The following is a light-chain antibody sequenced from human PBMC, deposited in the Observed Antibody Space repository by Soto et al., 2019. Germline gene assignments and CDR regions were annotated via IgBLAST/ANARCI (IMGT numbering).Light chain of an antibody. V-gene: IGLV1-40*01. CDR3: QSYDSSLRVL. CDR2: VNI. CDR1: SSNIGAGYD. J-gene: IGLJ2*01. Sequence: QSVLTQPPSVSGAPGQRVTISCTGDSSNIGAGYDVHWYQQLPGTAPKLLIYVNINRPSGVPDRFSASRSDSSASLAITGLQAEDEADYYCQSYDSSLRVLFGGGTMVTVL.